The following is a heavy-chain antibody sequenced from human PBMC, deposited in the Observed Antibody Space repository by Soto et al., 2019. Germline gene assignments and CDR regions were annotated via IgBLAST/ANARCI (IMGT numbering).Heavy chain of an antibody. CDR2: IYYSGST. V-gene: IGHV4-59*01. J-gene: IGHJ5*02. CDR3: ARVLRVLDTPIDP. D-gene: IGHD1-1*01. Sequence: SETLSLTCTVSGGSISSYYWSWIRQPPGKGLEWIGYIYYSGSTNYNPSLKSRVTISVDTSKNQFSLKLSSVTAADTAVYHCARVLRVLDTPIDPWGQGTLVTVSS. CDR1: GGSISSYY.